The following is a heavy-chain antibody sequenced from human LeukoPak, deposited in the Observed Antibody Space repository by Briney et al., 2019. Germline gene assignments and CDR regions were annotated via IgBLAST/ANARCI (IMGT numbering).Heavy chain of an antibody. CDR1: GGTFSSYA. Sequence: ASVKVSCTASGGTFSSYAISWVRQAPGQGLEWMGRIIPILGIANYAQKFQGRVTITADKSTSTAYMELSSLRSEDTAVYYCARHQYSSASYYYGMDVWGQGTTVTVSS. CDR2: IIPILGIA. J-gene: IGHJ6*02. CDR3: ARHQYSSASYYYGMDV. D-gene: IGHD5-18*01. V-gene: IGHV1-69*04.